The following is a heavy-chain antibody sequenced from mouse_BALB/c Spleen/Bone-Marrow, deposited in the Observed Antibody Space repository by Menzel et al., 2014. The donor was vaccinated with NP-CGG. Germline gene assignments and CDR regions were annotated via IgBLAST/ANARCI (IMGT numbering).Heavy chain of an antibody. J-gene: IGHJ1*01. Sequence: DVKLVESGGGSVQPGGSLRLSCATSGFIFTDYYMSWVRQPPGKALEWLGFIRNKANGYTTEYSASVKGRFTISRDNSQRILYLQMNTLRAEDSATYYCARDENVGIYWYFDVWGAGTTVIVSS. CDR2: IRNKANGYTT. V-gene: IGHV7-3*02. CDR3: ARDENVGIYWYFDV. CDR1: GFIFTDYY.